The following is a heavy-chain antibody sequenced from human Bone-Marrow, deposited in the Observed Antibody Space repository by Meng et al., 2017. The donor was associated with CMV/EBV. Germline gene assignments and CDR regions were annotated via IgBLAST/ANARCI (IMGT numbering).Heavy chain of an antibody. CDR1: GFTVSSNY. J-gene: IGHJ5*02. CDR3: ARDPRNKGLDP. V-gene: IGHV3-11*01. CDR2: INGPATAV. Sequence: GGSLRLSCAASGFTVSSNYMSWVRQAPGKGLEWISHINGPATAVYYANSVKGRFTISRDNAQNSLYLQMDSLRVEDSAVYYCARDPRNKGLDPWGQGTLVTVSS.